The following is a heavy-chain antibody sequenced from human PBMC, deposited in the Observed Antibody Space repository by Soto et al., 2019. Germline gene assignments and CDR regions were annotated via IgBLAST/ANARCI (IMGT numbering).Heavy chain of an antibody. CDR2: INAGNGNT. J-gene: IGHJ6*03. CDR3: ARDMCSGGSCYSGYYYYYMDV. D-gene: IGHD2-15*01. Sequence: GASVKVSCKASGYTFTSYAMHWVRQAPGQRLEWMGWINAGNGNTKYSQKFQGRVTITRDTSASTAYMELSSLRSEDTAVYYCARDMCSGGSCYSGYYYYYMDVWGTAPTVTVSS. V-gene: IGHV1-3*01. CDR1: GYTFTSYA.